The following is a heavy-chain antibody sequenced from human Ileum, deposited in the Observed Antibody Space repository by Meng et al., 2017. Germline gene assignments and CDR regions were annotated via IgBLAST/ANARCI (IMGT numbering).Heavy chain of an antibody. CDR1: GFPFSDYY. V-gene: IGHV3-11*01. CDR3: ARPQYNHGRDPFEH. Sequence: GESLKISCAASGFPFSDYYMSWIRQAPGQGLEWVSYITKSGDTTYYGDSVKGRFTISRDNAKNSLYLQINSLRAEDTAVYYCARPQYNHGRDPFEHWGQGTLVTVSS. D-gene: IGHD5-18*01. J-gene: IGHJ4*02. CDR2: ITKSGDTT.